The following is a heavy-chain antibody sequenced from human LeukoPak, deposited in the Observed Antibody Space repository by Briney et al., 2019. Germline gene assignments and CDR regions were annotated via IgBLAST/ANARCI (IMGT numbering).Heavy chain of an antibody. D-gene: IGHD3-10*01. CDR1: GFTFSSYS. CDR2: ISSSSNII. J-gene: IGHJ4*02. Sequence: PGGSLRLSCAASGFTFSSYSMSWVRQAPGKGLEWVSYISSSSNIIYYADSVKGRFTISRDNAENSLDLQMNSLRDEDTAVYYCASPEYGSGYWGQGTLVTVSS. CDR3: ASPEYGSGY. V-gene: IGHV3-48*02.